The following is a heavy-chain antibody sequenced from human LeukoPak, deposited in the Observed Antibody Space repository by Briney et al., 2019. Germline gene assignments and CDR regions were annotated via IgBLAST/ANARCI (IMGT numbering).Heavy chain of an antibody. CDR1: GFTFSSYE. V-gene: IGHV3-48*03. CDR2: ISNSGTIM. Sequence: GGSLRLSCAASGFTFSSYEMNWVRRAPGKGLEWISYISNSGTIMYYADSVKGRFTISRDDAKSSLYLQLNSLRAGDTAVYYCTLVPLGWGQGTLVTVSS. CDR3: TLVPLG. D-gene: IGHD2-8*02. J-gene: IGHJ4*02.